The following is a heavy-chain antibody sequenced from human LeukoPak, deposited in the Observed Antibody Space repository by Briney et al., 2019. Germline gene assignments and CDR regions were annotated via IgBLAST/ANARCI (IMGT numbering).Heavy chain of an antibody. J-gene: IGHJ4*02. Sequence: SETLSLTCAVSGDSISSTNWWSWVRQPPGKGLGWIGEIYYSGNTNYNPSLKSRVTISVDKSKNQFSLKLNSVTAADTALYFCARGLDYWGQGTLVTVSS. CDR2: IYYSGNT. CDR3: ARGLDY. V-gene: IGHV4-4*02. CDR1: GDSISSTNW.